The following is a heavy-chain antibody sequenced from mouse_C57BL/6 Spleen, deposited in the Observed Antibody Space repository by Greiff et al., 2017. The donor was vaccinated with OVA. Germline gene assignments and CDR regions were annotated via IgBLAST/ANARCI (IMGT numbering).Heavy chain of an antibody. CDR2: IYPGAGDT. V-gene: IGHV1-82*01. D-gene: IGHD1-1*01. J-gene: IGHJ1*03. Sequence: QVQLQQSGPELVKPGASVKMSCKASGYAFSSSWMNWVKQRPGKGLEWIGRIYPGAGDTNYNGKFKGKATLTADKSSSTAYMQLSSLTCEDSAVYFCARATVVADWYFDVWGKGTTVTVSS. CDR1: GYAFSSSW. CDR3: ARATVVADWYFDV.